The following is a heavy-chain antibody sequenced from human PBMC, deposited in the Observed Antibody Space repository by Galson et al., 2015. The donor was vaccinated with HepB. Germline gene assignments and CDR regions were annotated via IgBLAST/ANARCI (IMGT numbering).Heavy chain of an antibody. D-gene: IGHD3-9*01. CDR3: ARAYYDILTGYYRGNYGMDV. Sequence: SVKVSCKASGGTFSSYTISWVRQAPGQGLEWMGRIIPILGIANYAQKFQGRVTITADKSTSTAYMELSSLRSEDTAVYYCARAYYDILTGYYRGNYGMDVWGQGTTVTVSS. CDR2: IIPILGIA. V-gene: IGHV1-69*02. J-gene: IGHJ6*02. CDR1: GGTFSSYT.